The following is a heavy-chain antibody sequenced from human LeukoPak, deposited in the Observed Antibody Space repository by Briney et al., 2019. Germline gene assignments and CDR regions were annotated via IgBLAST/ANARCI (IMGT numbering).Heavy chain of an antibody. V-gene: IGHV4-4*07. D-gene: IGHD1-26*01. Sequence: SETLSLTCTASGGSISSYQWNWIRQPAGKGLEWIGRIFISGSTDYNPSLKSRVTMSVDTSKNQFSLKLSSVTAADTAVYYCARATPSGSLAPFDFWGQGTLVTVSS. CDR3: ARATPSGSLAPFDF. J-gene: IGHJ4*02. CDR1: GGSISSYQ. CDR2: IFISGST.